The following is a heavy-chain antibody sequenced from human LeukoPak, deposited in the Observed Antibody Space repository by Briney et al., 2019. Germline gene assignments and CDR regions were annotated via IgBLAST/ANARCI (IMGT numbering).Heavy chain of an antibody. Sequence: ASVKVSCKASGYTFTTYYMHWVRQAPGQGLEWMGIVNPSDGSTTYAQKFQGRVTMTGDTSTSTVYMELSSLRYDDTAVYYCAREGHDYGDNTPDYWGRGTLVTVSS. V-gene: IGHV1-46*01. J-gene: IGHJ4*02. CDR2: VNPSDGST. D-gene: IGHD4-17*01. CDR1: GYTFTTYY. CDR3: AREGHDYGDNTPDY.